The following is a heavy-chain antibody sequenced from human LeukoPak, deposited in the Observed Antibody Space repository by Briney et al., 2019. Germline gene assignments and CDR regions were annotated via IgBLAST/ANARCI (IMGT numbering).Heavy chain of an antibody. D-gene: IGHD5-18*01. CDR3: ATPAGGYSYGRYFDY. V-gene: IGHV1-69*13. CDR1: GGTFSSYA. CDR2: IIPIFGTA. Sequence: SVKVSCKASGGTFSSYAISWVRQAPGQGLEWMGGIIPIFGTANYAQKFQSRVTITADESTSTAYMELSSLRSEDTAVYYCATPAGGYSYGRYFDYWGQGTLVTVSS. J-gene: IGHJ4*02.